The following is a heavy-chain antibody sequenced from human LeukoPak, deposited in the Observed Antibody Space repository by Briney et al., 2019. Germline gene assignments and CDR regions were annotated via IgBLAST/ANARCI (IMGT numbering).Heavy chain of an antibody. J-gene: IGHJ3*02. CDR1: GFTFGDYW. D-gene: IGHD1-26*01. CDR2: INGDERSR. Sequence: GGSLRLSCEVSGFTFGDYWMHWVRQPPGKGLVWVSRINGDERSRAYADSVKGRFTISRDNAKNSLYLQMNSLRAEDTALYHCARDRSGSPDNDAFDIWGQGTMVTVSS. CDR3: ARDRSGSPDNDAFDI. V-gene: IGHV3-74*01.